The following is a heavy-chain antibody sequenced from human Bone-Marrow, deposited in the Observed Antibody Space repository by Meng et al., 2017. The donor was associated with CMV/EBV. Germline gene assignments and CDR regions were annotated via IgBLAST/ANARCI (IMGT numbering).Heavy chain of an antibody. D-gene: IGHD1-1*01. J-gene: IGHJ4*02. CDR2: INPNSGGT. Sequence: GESLKISCKASGGTFSSYTISWVRQAPGQGLEWMGWINPNSGGTNYAQKFQGRVTMTRDTSISTAYMELSRLRSDDTAGYYCARDRALERRGQPDYWGQGKLVTVSS. CDR3: ARDRALERRGQPDY. CDR1: GGTFSSYT. V-gene: IGHV1-2*02.